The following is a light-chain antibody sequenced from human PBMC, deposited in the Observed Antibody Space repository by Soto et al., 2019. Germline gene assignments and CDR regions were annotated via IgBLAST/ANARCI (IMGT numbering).Light chain of an antibody. V-gene: IGKV1-5*01. Sequence: DIQMTQSPSILAASVGDRVTITCRASQSISKWLAWYQQKPGKAPKLLIYDVSTLESGVPSRFSGSGSGTEFTLTVSSLQPDDFATYYCQQWNGYSTFGQGTKVDIK. CDR2: DVS. CDR3: QQWNGYST. J-gene: IGKJ1*01. CDR1: QSISKW.